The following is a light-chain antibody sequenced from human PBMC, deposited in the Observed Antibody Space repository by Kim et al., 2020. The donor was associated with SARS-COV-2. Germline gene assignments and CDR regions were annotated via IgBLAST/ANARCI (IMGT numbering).Light chain of an antibody. CDR2: EVS. CDR1: SSDVGCYNY. J-gene: IGLJ1*01. CDR3: SSYAGSNNYV. V-gene: IGLV2-8*01. Sequence: QSITVSCTGTSSDVGCYNYVSWYQQHPGKAPKLMIYEVSKRPSGVPDRFSGSKSGNTASLTVSGLQAEDEADYYCSSYAGSNNYVFGTGTKVTVL.